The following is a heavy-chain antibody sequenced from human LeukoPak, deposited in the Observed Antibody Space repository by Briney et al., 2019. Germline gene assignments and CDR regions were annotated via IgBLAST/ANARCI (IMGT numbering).Heavy chain of an antibody. D-gene: IGHD3-10*01. Sequence: GGSLRLSCAASGFTFSSYSMNWVRQAPGKGLEWVSYISSTSAGIYYADSVEGRFTVSRDNAKNSLYLQMSSLRAEDTAMYYCAKSLNPAYYFGSLDHWGQGSLVTVSS. CDR2: ISSTSAGI. V-gene: IGHV3-48*04. J-gene: IGHJ4*02. CDR3: AKSLNPAYYFGSLDH. CDR1: GFTFSSYS.